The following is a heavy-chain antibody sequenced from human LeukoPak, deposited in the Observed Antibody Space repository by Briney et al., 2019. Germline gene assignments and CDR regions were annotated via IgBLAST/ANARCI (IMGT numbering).Heavy chain of an antibody. CDR1: GFTFSNYW. CDR2: IKEDGSEK. Sequence: PGGSLRLPCAASGFTFSNYWMSWVRQAPGKGLEWVANIKEDGSEKYYVDSVKGRFTISRDNAKNSLYLQMNSLRAEDTAVYYCARTIRGYWGQGTLVTVSS. CDR3: ARTIRGY. J-gene: IGHJ4*02. V-gene: IGHV3-7*02. D-gene: IGHD3-10*01.